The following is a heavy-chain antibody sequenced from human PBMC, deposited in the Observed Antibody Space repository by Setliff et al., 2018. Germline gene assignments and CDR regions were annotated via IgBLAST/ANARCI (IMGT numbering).Heavy chain of an antibody. V-gene: IGHV1-2*02. Sequence: ASVKVSCKASGYTFTGYFIHWVRQAPGQGLEWMGWINPNSGGTDYAQKFQGRVTMTRDTSISTAYMELSRLRSDDTAVYSCARSRLYGGWFDPWGHGTLVTVSS. CDR3: ARSRLYGGWFDP. CDR2: INPNSGGT. D-gene: IGHD4-17*01. J-gene: IGHJ5*02. CDR1: GYTFTGYF.